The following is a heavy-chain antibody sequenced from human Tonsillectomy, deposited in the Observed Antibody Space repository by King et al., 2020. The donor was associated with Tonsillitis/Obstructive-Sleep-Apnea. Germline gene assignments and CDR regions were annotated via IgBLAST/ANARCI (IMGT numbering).Heavy chain of an antibody. Sequence: VQLVESGGGVVQPGRSLRLSCAASGFTFSSYGTHWVRQAPGKGLEWVAVISYDGSNKYYADSVKGRFTISRDNSKNTLYLQMNSLRAEDTAVYYCAKDTRDGLPGNWFDPWGQGTLVTVSS. D-gene: IGHD5-24*01. CDR3: AKDTRDGLPGNWFDP. CDR1: GFTFSSYG. V-gene: IGHV3-30*18. J-gene: IGHJ5*02. CDR2: ISYDGSNK.